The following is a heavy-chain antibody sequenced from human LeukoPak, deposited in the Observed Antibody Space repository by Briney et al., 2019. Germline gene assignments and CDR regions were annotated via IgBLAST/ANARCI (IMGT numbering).Heavy chain of an antibody. CDR3: ARGNRFRGMDV. J-gene: IGHJ6*02. CDR1: GGSISSGGYY. V-gene: IGHV4-31*03. CDR2: IYYSGST. Sequence: SETLSLTCTVSGGSISSGGYYWSWIRQHPGKGLEWIGYIYYSGSTYYNPSLKSRVTISVDTSKNQFSLKLSSVTAADTAVYYCARGNRFRGMDVWGQGTTVTVSS.